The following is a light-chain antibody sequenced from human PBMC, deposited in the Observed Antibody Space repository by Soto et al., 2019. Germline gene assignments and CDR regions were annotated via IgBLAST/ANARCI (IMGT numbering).Light chain of an antibody. CDR3: QQYGNSPIT. Sequence: EIVLTQSPGTLSLSPGERATLSCRASQSVSSSYLAWYQQKPGQAPRLLIYGASSRATGIPDRFSGSGSGTDLTLTISRLESEDFAVYYCQQYGNSPITFGQETRLEIK. V-gene: IGKV3-20*01. CDR1: QSVSSSY. CDR2: GAS. J-gene: IGKJ5*01.